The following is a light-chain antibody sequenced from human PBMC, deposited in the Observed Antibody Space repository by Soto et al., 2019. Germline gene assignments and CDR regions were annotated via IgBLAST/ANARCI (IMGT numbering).Light chain of an antibody. CDR3: QSYDSSLSGYV. Sequence: PPWERGYPWEVVTTLKKGSSSNIGAGYDVHWYQQLPGTAPKLLIYGNSNRPSGVPDRFSGSKSGTSASLAITGLQAEDEADCYCQSYDSSLSGYVFGTGTKVTVL. J-gene: IGLJ1*01. CDR2: GNS. CDR1: SSNIGAGYD. V-gene: IGLV1-40*01.